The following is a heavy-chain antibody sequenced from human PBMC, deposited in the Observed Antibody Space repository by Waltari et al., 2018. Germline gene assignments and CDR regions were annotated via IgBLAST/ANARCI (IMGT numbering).Heavy chain of an antibody. CDR2: IQENGGTK. D-gene: IGHD6-25*01. Sequence: EVQLVESGGGLVPPGGSLRLSCAASGFTFSNYWMSWVRKAPGKGLEWVANIQENGGTKYYVDSVKGRFTISRDNAENSPYLQMNSLRAEDTAVYYCTRDDVIPHSGQDYWGQGTLVTVSS. CDR1: GFTFSNYW. CDR3: TRDDVIPHSGQDY. V-gene: IGHV3-7*03. J-gene: IGHJ4*02.